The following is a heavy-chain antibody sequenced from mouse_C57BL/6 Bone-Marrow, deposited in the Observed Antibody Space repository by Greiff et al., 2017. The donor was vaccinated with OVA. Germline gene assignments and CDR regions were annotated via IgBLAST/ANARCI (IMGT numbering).Heavy chain of an antibody. CDR1: GYTFTSYW. V-gene: IGHV1-74*01. Sequence: QVQLQQPGAELVKPGASVKVSCKASGYTFTSYWMHWVKQRPGQGLEWIGRIHPSDSDTNYNQKFKGKATFTVDKSSSTAYMQRSSLTSEDSAVYYCAISYSNYAMDYWGQGTSVTVSS. CDR3: AISYSNYAMDY. CDR2: IHPSDSDT. J-gene: IGHJ4*01. D-gene: IGHD2-5*01.